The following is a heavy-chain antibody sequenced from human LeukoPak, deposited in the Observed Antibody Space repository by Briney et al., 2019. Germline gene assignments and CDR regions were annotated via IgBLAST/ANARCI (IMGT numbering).Heavy chain of an antibody. CDR2: ISSSGSTI. Sequence: GGSLRLSCAASGFTFSSYEMNWVRQAPGKGLEWVSYISSSGSTIYYADSVKGRFTIPRDDAKNSLYLQMNSLRAEDTAVYYCAELGITMIGGVWGKGTTVTISS. CDR1: GFTFSSYE. J-gene: IGHJ6*04. CDR3: AELGITMIGGV. D-gene: IGHD3-10*02. V-gene: IGHV3-48*03.